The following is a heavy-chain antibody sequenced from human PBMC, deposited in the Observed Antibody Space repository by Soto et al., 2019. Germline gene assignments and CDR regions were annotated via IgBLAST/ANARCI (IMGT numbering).Heavy chain of an antibody. J-gene: IGHJ4*02. CDR2: INAGNGNT. V-gene: IGHV1-3*01. Sequence: ASVKVSCKASGYTFTSYAMHWVRQAPGQRLEWMGWINAGNGNTKYSQKFQGRVTITRDTSASTAYMELSSLRSEDTAVYYCARLEGLLYSGHFDYWGQGTLVTVSS. CDR3: ARLEGLLYSGHFDY. D-gene: IGHD2-8*01. CDR1: GYTFTSYA.